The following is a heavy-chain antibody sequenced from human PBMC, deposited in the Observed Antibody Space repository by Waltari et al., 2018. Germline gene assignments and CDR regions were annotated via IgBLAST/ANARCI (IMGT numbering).Heavy chain of an antibody. J-gene: IGHJ4*02. CDR1: GFSLSDYY. CDR3: TRPPGDRRRDY. Sequence: QVQLVDSGGGLVKPGGSLRLPCAASGFSLSDYYMGWIRKAPGKGLEWISYISGSGSTVYYADPVKGRFSISRDNGKNSLYLQMNSLRAEDTAVYYCTRPPGDRRRDYWGQGTLVTVSS. V-gene: IGHV3-11*01. CDR2: ISGSGSTV. D-gene: IGHD3-10*01.